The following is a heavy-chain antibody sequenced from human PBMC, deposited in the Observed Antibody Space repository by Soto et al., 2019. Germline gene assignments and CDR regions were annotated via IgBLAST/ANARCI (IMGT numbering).Heavy chain of an antibody. J-gene: IGHJ6*02. D-gene: IGHD4-17*01. Sequence: QVQLVESGGGVVQPGRSLRLSCAASGFTFSSYGMHWVRQAPGKGLEWVAVIWYDGSNKYYADSVKGRFTISRDNSKNTLYLQMNSLRAEDTAVYYCSRDDGITVTTVGYYGMDVWGQGTTVTVSS. CDR3: SRDDGITVTTVGYYGMDV. V-gene: IGHV3-33*01. CDR2: IWYDGSNK. CDR1: GFTFSSYG.